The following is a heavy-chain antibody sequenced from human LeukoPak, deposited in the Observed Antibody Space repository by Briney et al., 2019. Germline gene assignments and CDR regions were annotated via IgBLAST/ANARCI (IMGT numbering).Heavy chain of an antibody. V-gene: IGHV4-39*07. CDR2: IYYSGNT. CDR1: GDSISSSNYY. D-gene: IGHD1-26*01. Sequence: SETLSLTCTVSGDSISSSNYYWGWIRQPPGKGLEWIGTIYYSGNTYYNPSLKSRVTISVDTSKNQFSLKLSSVAAADTAVYYCARSGFGATNIYSYFDYWGQGTLVTFSS. J-gene: IGHJ4*02. CDR3: ARSGFGATNIYSYFDY.